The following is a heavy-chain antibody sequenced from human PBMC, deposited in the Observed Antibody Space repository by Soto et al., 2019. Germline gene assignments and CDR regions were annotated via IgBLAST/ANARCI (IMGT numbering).Heavy chain of an antibody. V-gene: IGHV4-34*02. D-gene: IGHD2-2*01. Sequence: QMQLQQWGAGLLKPSETLSLSCSVSGGSFSGYYWTWIRQPPGKGLEWIGEINHGGSTNHNPSLRSRVTISVDTSKNQFSLQLRSVTAADTAMYFCARGRVPSFLPSLDMWGQGTVVIVSP. CDR1: GGSFSGYY. CDR2: INHGGST. J-gene: IGHJ3*02. CDR3: ARGRVPSFLPSLDM.